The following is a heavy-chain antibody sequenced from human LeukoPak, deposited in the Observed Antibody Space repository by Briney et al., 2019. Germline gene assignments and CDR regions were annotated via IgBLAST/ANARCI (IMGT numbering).Heavy chain of an antibody. V-gene: IGHV1-8*03. CDR2: MNPNSGNT. Sequence: GASVKVSCKASGYTFTSYDINWVRQATGQGLEWMGWMNPNSGNTGYAQKFQGRVTITRNTSISTAYMELSSLRSEDTAVYYCARTYSSSWYGAWFDPWGQGTLVTVSS. CDR3: ARTYSSSWYGAWFDP. D-gene: IGHD6-13*01. CDR1: GYTFTSYD. J-gene: IGHJ5*02.